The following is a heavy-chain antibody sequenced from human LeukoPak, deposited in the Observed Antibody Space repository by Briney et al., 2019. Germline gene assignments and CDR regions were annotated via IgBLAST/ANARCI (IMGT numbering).Heavy chain of an antibody. D-gene: IGHD3-10*01. CDR2: TYYSGDT. V-gene: IGHV4-59*01. J-gene: IGHJ5*02. CDR1: DGAIAGYS. Sequence: PSETLSLTCTVSDGAIAGYSWSWIRQPPGKGLEWIGYTYYSGDTNYNPSLQSRVTVSVDTSKNQFSLKLTSVTAADTAVYYCVRGPYGSGISNWFDPWGQGTLVIVSS. CDR3: VRGPYGSGISNWFDP.